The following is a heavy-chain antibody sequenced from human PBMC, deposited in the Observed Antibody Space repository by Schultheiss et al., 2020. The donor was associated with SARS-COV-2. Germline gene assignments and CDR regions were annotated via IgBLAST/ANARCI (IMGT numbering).Heavy chain of an antibody. V-gene: IGHV3-23*01. CDR2: ISGSGGST. CDR3: AKDWGGSSPYYFDY. D-gene: IGHD6-6*01. CDR1: GFTFSSYA. Sequence: GESLKISCAASGFTFSSYAMSWVRQAPGKGLEWVSAISGSGGSTYYADSVKGRFTISRDNSKNTLYLQMNSLRAEDTAVYYCAKDWGGSSPYYFDYWGQGTLVTVSS. J-gene: IGHJ4*02.